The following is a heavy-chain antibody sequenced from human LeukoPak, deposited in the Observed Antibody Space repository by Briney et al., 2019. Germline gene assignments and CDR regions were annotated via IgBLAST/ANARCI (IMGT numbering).Heavy chain of an antibody. CDR2: IIPNCGTT. CDR1: GRTFSSYA. J-gene: IGHJ3*02. D-gene: IGHD2-8*01. Sequence: VASVKVSCKSSGRTFSSYAISWVRQAPGQGLEWMAGIIPNCGTTNYAQKFQGRVTITGDDSTSTAYIALRSLSSDDTAVYFCARQTTVCTNVVCYEYDAAFDIWGQGGMVTVSS. CDR3: ARQTTVCTNVVCYEYDAAFDI. V-gene: IGHV1-69*01.